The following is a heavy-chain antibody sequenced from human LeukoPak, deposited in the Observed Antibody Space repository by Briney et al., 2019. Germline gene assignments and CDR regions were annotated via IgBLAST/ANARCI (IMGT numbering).Heavy chain of an antibody. CDR1: GGSFSGYC. CDR3: ARGHGGNFDY. Sequence: SETLSLTCAVYGGSFSGYCWSWIRQPPGKGLEWIGEINHSGSTNYNPSLKSRVTISVDTSKNQFSLKLSSVTAADTAVYYCARGHGGNFDYWGQGTLVTVSS. D-gene: IGHD3-16*01. J-gene: IGHJ4*02. CDR2: INHSGST. V-gene: IGHV4-34*01.